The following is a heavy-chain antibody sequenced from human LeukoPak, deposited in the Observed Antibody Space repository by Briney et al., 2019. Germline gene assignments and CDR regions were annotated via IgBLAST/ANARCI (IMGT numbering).Heavy chain of an antibody. D-gene: IGHD5-18*01. J-gene: IGHJ1*01. CDR3: ARDDRTVDTAMSFQR. V-gene: IGHV1-18*01. Sequence: ASVKLSCKASGYSFSNYGINWVRQAPGQGLEWMGWISGYNGDTIYAQKLQDRVTLTIDTSTTTVYMELRSQKSDDTAVYYCARDDRTVDTAMSFQRWGQGTLVIVSS. CDR1: GYSFSNYG. CDR2: ISGYNGDT.